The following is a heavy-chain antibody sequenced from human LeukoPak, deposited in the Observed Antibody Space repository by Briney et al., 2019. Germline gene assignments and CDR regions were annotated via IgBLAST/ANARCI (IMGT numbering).Heavy chain of an antibody. V-gene: IGHV1-69*05. CDR3: ASHLERHPYYFDY. D-gene: IGHD1-1*01. CDR2: IIPIFGTA. CDR1: GGTFISYA. J-gene: IGHJ4*02. Sequence: SVKVSCKASGGTFISYAISWVRQAPGQGLEWMGGIIPIFGTANYAQKFQGRVTITTDESTSTAYMELSSLRSEDTAVYYCASHLERHPYYFDYWGQGTLVTVSS.